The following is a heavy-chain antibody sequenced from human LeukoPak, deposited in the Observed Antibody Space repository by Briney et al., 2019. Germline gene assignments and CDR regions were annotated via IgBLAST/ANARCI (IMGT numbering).Heavy chain of an antibody. CDR3: AKENYDSSGYYFDY. CDR2: ISWNSGSI. D-gene: IGHD3-22*01. CDR1: GFTFDDYA. V-gene: IGHV3-9*01. Sequence: PGRSLRLSCAASGFTFDDYAMHWVRQAPGKGLEWVSGISWNSGSIGYADSVKGRFTISRDNAKNSLYLQMNSLRAEDTALYYCAKENYDSSGYYFDYWGQGTLVTVSS. J-gene: IGHJ4*02.